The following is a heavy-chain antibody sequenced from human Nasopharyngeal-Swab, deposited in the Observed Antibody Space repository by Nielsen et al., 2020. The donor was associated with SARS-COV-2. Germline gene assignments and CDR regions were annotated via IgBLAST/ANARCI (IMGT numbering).Heavy chain of an antibody. CDR2: IWYDGVNK. D-gene: IGHD3-10*01. CDR1: GFTFISYG. CDR3: AKDSNYDGSGSDAFNL. V-gene: IGHV3-33*03. Sequence: GESLKISCAASGFTFISYGLHWVRQAPGKGLEWVAFIWYDGVNKYYADSVKGRFTISRDNSKNTVFLQMNNLRVEDTAMYYCAKDSNYDGSGSDAFNLWGQGTLVTVSS. J-gene: IGHJ3*01.